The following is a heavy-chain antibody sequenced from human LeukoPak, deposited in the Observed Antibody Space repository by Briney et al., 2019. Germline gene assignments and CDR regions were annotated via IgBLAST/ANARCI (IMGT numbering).Heavy chain of an antibody. CDR3: TTTMIVVSIDY. CDR2: IKSKTDGGTT. D-gene: IGHD3-22*01. Sequence: GGSLRLSCITSGFTFSSSGMHWVRQAPGKGLEWVGRIKSKTDGGTTDYAAPVKGRFTISRDDSKNTLYLQMNSLKTEDTAVYYCTTTMIVVSIDYWGQGTLVTVSS. CDR1: GFTFSSSG. V-gene: IGHV3-15*01. J-gene: IGHJ4*02.